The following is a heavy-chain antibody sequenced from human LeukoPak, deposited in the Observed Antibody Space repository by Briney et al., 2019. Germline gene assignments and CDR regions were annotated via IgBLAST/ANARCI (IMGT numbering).Heavy chain of an antibody. Sequence: GSLRLSCVASGFTFSSYWIHWVRQAPGEGLGWGSRIYSDGRTTNYADSVKGRFTISRDNAKNTPYLQMNSLRAEDPAVCYCAGDCCSSTSCRFDNYLDPWGQGTLVTVSS. CDR2: IYSDGRTT. CDR1: GFTFSSYW. CDR3: AGDCCSSTSCRFDNYLDP. V-gene: IGHV3-74*01. J-gene: IGHJ5*02. D-gene: IGHD2-2*01.